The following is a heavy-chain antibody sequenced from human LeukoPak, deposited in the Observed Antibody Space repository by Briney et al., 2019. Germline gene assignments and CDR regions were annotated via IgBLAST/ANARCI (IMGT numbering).Heavy chain of an antibody. D-gene: IGHD3-9*01. J-gene: IGHJ4*02. CDR1: GGSIGSYS. CDR3: ARHSYDILIGYYPHFDY. V-gene: IGHV4-59*08. Sequence: SETLSLTCTVSGGSIGSYSWNWMRQPPGKGLEWIGHIHYSGSTNYNPSLKSRVTISVDTSKNQFALKLSSVTAADTAVYYCARHSYDILIGYYPHFDYWGQGTLVTVSS. CDR2: IHYSGST.